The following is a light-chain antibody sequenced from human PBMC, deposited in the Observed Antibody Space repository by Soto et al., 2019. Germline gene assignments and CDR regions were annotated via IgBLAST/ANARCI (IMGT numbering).Light chain of an antibody. CDR3: QQIHSTSSYT. V-gene: IGKV1-39*01. J-gene: IGKJ2*01. CDR2: AAS. CDR1: QNIRNY. Sequence: DIQMTQYTSSLSASVGDRVTITCRASQNIRNYLNWYQQRPGKTPNLLVYAASNLRGGVPSRFSGSGSGTVFTLTINSLQPEDFATYYCQQIHSTSSYTFGQGTKVDIK.